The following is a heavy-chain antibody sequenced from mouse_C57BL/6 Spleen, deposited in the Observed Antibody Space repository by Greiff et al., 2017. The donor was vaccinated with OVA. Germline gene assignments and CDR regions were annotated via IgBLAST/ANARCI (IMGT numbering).Heavy chain of an antibody. CDR2: INPNNGTT. CDR3: APYCALDY. CDR1: GYTFTDYN. Sequence: VQLQQSGPELVKPGASVKISCKASGYTFTDYNMNWVKQSHGKSLEWIGDINPNNGTTSYNQKFKGKATLTVDQSSSTAYMQLNSLTSEDSAVYYCAPYCALDYWGQGTSVTVSS. J-gene: IGHJ4*01. D-gene: IGHD1-1*01. V-gene: IGHV1-39*01.